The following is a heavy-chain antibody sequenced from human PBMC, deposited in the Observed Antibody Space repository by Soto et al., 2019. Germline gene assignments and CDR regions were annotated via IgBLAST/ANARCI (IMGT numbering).Heavy chain of an antibody. D-gene: IGHD2-15*01. Sequence: EVQLVESGGGLVQPGGSLRLSCAASGFTFSSYWMHWVRQAPGKGLVWVSRINSDGSSTSYADAVKGRFTISRHNAKNTLYLQMNSLSAEDTAVYYCVRTSLVVAAATREDYWGQGTLDTVSS. CDR1: GFTFSSYW. J-gene: IGHJ4*02. CDR3: VRTSLVVAAATREDY. V-gene: IGHV3-74*01. CDR2: INSDGSST.